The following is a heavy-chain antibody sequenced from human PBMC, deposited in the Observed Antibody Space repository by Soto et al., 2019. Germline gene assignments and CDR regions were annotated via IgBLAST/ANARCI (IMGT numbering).Heavy chain of an antibody. V-gene: IGHV3-23*01. D-gene: IGHD3-9*01. J-gene: IGHJ5*02. Sequence: GGSLRLSCAASGFTFSSYAMSWVRQAPGKGLEWVSAISGSGGSTYYADSVKGRFTISRDNSKNTLYLQMNSLRAEDTAVYYCAKGSYDILTYNWFDPWGQGTLVTVSS. CDR2: ISGSGGST. CDR3: AKGSYDILTYNWFDP. CDR1: GFTFSSYA.